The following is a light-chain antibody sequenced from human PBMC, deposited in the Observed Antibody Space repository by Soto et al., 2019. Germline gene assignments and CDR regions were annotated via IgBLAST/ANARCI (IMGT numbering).Light chain of an antibody. CDR3: SSYAGSNTLV. CDR1: SSDVGGYNF. CDR2: DVT. J-gene: IGLJ2*01. Sequence: QSALTQPPSASGSPGQSVTISCTGTSSDVGGYNFVSWYQQYPGKAPRLMIYDVTKRPSGVPDRFSGSKSGNTASLTVSGLQAEDEADYYSSSYAGSNTLVFGGGTKLTVL. V-gene: IGLV2-8*01.